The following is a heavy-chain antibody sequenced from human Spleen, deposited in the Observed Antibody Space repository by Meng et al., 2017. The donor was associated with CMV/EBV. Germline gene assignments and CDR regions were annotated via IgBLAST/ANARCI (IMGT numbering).Heavy chain of an antibody. V-gene: IGHV5-51*01. Sequence: KVSCKGSGYSFTNYWIGGVRQMPGKGLEWMGIIYPGDSDTRVSPSFQGQVTMSADKSTNTVYLQWRSLKASDTAMYYCARSFRVVADFDYWGQGTLVTVSS. D-gene: IGHD3-16*01. J-gene: IGHJ4*02. CDR1: GYSFTNYW. CDR3: ARSFRVVADFDY. CDR2: IYPGDSDT.